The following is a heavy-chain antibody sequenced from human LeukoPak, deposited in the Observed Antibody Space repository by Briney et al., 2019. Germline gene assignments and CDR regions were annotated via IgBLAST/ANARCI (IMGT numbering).Heavy chain of an antibody. CDR2: IIPIFGTA. CDR3: ARDPAREGGDFDP. Sequence: SVKVSCKASGGTFSIYAISWVRQAPGQGLEWMGGIIPIFGTANYAQKFQGRVTITADESTSTAYMELSSLRSEDTAVYYCARDPAREGGDFDPWGQGTLVTVSS. CDR1: GGTFSIYA. V-gene: IGHV1-69*01. J-gene: IGHJ5*02. D-gene: IGHD2-21*02.